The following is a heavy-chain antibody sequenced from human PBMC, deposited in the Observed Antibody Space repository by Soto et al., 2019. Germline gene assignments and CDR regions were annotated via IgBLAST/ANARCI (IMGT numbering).Heavy chain of an antibody. CDR1: GGSISNNNYF. CDR2: IHYRGSA. V-gene: IGHV4-31*03. CDR3: AREVNVPADADAFDI. D-gene: IGHD2-2*01. Sequence: QVQLQESGPGLVKPSQTLSLTCTVSGGSISNNNYFWSWIRQHPGKGLEWIGYIHYRGSAYYNPSLSGRVTILVDTTKNQFSMKLSSVTAADTAMYYCAREVNVPADADAFDIWGQDTMVTVSS. J-gene: IGHJ3*02.